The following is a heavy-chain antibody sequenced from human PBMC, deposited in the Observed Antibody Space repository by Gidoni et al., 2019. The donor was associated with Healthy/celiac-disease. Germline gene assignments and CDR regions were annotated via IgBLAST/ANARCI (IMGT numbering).Heavy chain of an antibody. V-gene: IGHV1-69*01. CDR3: ARGASDYVWGSYRYMTTYYFDY. Sequence: QVQLVQSGAEVKKPGSSVKVSCKASGGPFSSYAIRRVRQAPGQGLEWLGGIIPIFGTANYAQKFQGRVTITADESTSTAYMELSSLRSEDTAVYYCARGASDYVWGSYRYMTTYYFDYWGQGTLVTVSS. D-gene: IGHD3-16*02. CDR1: GGPFSSYA. CDR2: IIPIFGTA. J-gene: IGHJ4*02.